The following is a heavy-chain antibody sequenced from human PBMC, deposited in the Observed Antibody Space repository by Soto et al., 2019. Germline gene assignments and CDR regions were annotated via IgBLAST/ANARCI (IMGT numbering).Heavy chain of an antibody. J-gene: IGHJ6*03. V-gene: IGHV5-51*01. CDR1: GYSFTSYW. Sequence: GESLKISCKGSGYSFTSYWIGWVRQMPGKGLEWMGIIYPGDSDTRYSPSFQGQVTISADKSISTAYLQWSSLKASDTAMYYCARITLGGSGSYGYYYYMDVWGKGTTVTVSS. D-gene: IGHD3-10*01. CDR2: IYPGDSDT. CDR3: ARITLGGSGSYGYYYYMDV.